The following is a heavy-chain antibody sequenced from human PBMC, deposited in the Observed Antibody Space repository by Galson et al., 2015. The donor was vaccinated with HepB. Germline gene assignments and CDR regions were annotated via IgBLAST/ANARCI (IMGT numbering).Heavy chain of an antibody. CDR3: ARASRPAYSGSGNYEAYYFDS. CDR2: IYPGDSDT. CDR1: GYSFTNYW. J-gene: IGHJ4*02. D-gene: IGHD3-10*01. V-gene: IGHV5-51*01. Sequence: QSGAEVKKPGESLKISCKGSGYSFTNYWIAWLRQMPGKGLEWMGIIYPGDSDTRYSPSFQGQVTISADKSISTAYLQWSSLKASDTAIHYCARASRPAYSGSGNYEAYYFDSWGQGTLVTASS.